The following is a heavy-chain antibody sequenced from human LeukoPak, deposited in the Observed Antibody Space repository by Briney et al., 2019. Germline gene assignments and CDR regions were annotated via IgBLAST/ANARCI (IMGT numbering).Heavy chain of an antibody. J-gene: IGHJ6*03. V-gene: IGHV3-74*01. D-gene: IGHD3-16*01. CDR2: INSDGSST. CDR1: GFTFSSYW. Sequence: GGSLRLSCAASGFTFSSYWMHWVRQAPGKGLVWVSRINSDGSSTSYADSVKGRFTISRDNAKNTLYLQMNSLRAEDTAVYYCARDGGRAMALRAYYYMDVWGKGTTVTVSS. CDR3: ARDGGRAMALRAYYYMDV.